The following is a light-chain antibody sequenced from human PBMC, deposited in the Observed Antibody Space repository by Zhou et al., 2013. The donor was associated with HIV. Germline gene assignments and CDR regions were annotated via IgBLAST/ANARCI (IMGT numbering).Light chain of an antibody. Sequence: IQMTQSPSSLSASVGDRVTITCRASQSISSYLNWYQQKPGKAPKVLIYAASTLQSGVPSRFSGSGSGTDFTLTISSLQPDDFATYYCQQYYTYPVTFGQGTKLEI. CDR1: QSISSY. CDR3: QQYYTYPVT. V-gene: IGKV1-39*01. J-gene: IGKJ2*01. CDR2: AAS.